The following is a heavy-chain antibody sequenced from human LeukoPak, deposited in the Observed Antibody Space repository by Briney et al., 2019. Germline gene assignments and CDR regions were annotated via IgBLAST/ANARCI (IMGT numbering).Heavy chain of an antibody. Sequence: SETLSLTCTVSGGSISSYYWSWIRQPAGKGLEWIGRIYTSGSTNYNPSLKSRATMSVDTSKNQFSLKLSSVTAADTAVYYCVRGYGSGSYLYYYYYMDVWGKGTTVTISS. CDR1: GGSISSYY. J-gene: IGHJ6*03. D-gene: IGHD3-10*01. CDR3: VRGYGSGSYLYYYYYMDV. CDR2: IYTSGST. V-gene: IGHV4-4*07.